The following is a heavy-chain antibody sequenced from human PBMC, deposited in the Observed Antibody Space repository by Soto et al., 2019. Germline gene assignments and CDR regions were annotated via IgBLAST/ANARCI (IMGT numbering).Heavy chain of an antibody. V-gene: IGHV4-39*01. CDR1: GGSISSSSYY. Sequence: QLQLQESGPGLVKPSETLSLTCTVSGGSISSSSYYWGWIRQPPGKGLEWIGRNYYSGSTYYNPSHKSRVTISVDTSKNQFSLKLSSVTAADTAVYYCARQYDCSSTSCYLWFDPWGQGTLVTVSS. D-gene: IGHD2-2*01. CDR2: NYYSGST. J-gene: IGHJ5*02. CDR3: ARQYDCSSTSCYLWFDP.